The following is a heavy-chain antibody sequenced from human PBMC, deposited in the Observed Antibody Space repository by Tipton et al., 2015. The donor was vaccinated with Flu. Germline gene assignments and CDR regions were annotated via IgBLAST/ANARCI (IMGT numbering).Heavy chain of an antibody. CDR2: INWNGGST. CDR1: GFTFDDYG. Sequence: QLVQSGGGVVRPGGSLRLSCAASGFTFDDYGMSWVRLVPGKGLGWVSGINWNGGSTDYADSVKGRFTISRDNAKNSLYLQMNSLRAEDTAFYHCARNLNYCSNMICQTRVYYYGMDVWGQGTTVTVSS. CDR3: ARNLNYCSNMICQTRVYYYGMDV. V-gene: IGHV3-20*01. D-gene: IGHD3-22*01. J-gene: IGHJ6*02.